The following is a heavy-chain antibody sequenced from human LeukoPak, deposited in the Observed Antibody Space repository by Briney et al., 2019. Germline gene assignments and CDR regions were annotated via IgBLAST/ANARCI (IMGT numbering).Heavy chain of an antibody. CDR1: GGSISSGGYY. D-gene: IGHD2-2*02. V-gene: IGHV4-31*03. J-gene: IGHJ4*02. Sequence: SETLSLTCTVSGGSISSGGYYWSWLRQHPGKGLEWIGYIYYSGSTYYNPSLKSRVTAADTAVYYCARISEGYCSSTSCYRGGYFDYWGQGTLVTVSS. CDR3: YFDY. CDR2: IYYSGST.